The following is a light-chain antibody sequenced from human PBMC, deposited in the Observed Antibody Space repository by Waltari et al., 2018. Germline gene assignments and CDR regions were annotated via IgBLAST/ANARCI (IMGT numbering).Light chain of an antibody. CDR1: SSDVGGYDY. J-gene: IGLJ1*01. CDR2: DVS. Sequence: QSALTQPASVSGSPGQSITISCTGTSSDVGGYDYVSWYQQHPGKAPKPILYDVSNRPVEVSYRFSGSKSGNTASLTISVLQADDEAEYYCGSYTSSTTRAFGTGTKVTVL. V-gene: IGLV2-14*03. CDR3: GSYTSSTTRA.